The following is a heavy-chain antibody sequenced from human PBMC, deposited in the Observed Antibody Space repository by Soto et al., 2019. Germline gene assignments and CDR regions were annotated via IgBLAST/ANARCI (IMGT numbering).Heavy chain of an antibody. D-gene: IGHD1-1*01. Sequence: SVKVACNSSVYTLTSYYLHLVRQAPGQGLEWMGWINPNSGGTNYAQKFKGRVTMTRDTSISTAYMEMSRLRSDDTAVYYCARGRTGTTSYFDYWGQGNLVTVPS. V-gene: IGHV1-2*02. CDR1: VYTLTSYY. J-gene: IGHJ4*02. CDR3: ARGRTGTTSYFDY. CDR2: INPNSGGT.